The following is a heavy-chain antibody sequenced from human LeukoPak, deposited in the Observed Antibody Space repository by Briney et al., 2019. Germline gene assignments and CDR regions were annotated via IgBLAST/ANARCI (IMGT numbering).Heavy chain of an antibody. Sequence: PSETLSLTCTVSGYSITSAYYWGWIRPPPGKGLEWIGSFFLKGSTYYNPSLKSRVTISVDTSKNQFSLTLSPVTAADTAVYYCARVARCTSCFDVDYWGQGTLVTVSS. CDR3: ARVARCTSCFDVDY. CDR2: FFLKGST. CDR1: GYSITSAYY. J-gene: IGHJ4*02. D-gene: IGHD2-2*01. V-gene: IGHV4-38-2*02.